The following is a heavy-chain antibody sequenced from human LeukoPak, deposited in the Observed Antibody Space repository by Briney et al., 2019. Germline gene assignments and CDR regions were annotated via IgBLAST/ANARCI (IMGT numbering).Heavy chain of an antibody. CDR1: GFTFSSYE. J-gene: IGHJ4*02. V-gene: IGHV3-48*03. D-gene: IGHD3-22*01. Sequence: GGSLRLSCAASGFTFSSYEMNWVRQAPGKGLGWFSYISSSGSTIYYADSVKGRFTISRDNAKNSLYLQMSSQRAEDTAVYYCAREGSGYFFDYWGQGTLVTVSS. CDR2: ISSSGSTI. CDR3: AREGSGYFFDY.